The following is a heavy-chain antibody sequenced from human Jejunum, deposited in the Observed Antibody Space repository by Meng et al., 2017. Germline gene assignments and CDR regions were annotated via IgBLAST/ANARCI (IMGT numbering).Heavy chain of an antibody. CDR1: GFTFSDYY. V-gene: IGHV3-11*04. J-gene: IGHJ5*02. CDR3: ARDHGFLNWFDP. Sequence: QVQLVESGGGLVKAGGSLRLSCAASGFTFSDYYMTWIRQPPGQGLEWIASISPTGGSLYYADSVKGRFSISRDNAKSSLSLQMNSLRVEDTAVYYCARDHGFLNWFDPWGQGTLVTVPQ. D-gene: IGHD2/OR15-2a*01. CDR2: ISPTGGSL.